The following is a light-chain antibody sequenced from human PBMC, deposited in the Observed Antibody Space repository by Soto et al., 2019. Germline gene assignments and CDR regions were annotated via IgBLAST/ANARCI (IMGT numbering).Light chain of an antibody. CDR3: QQYNSYWT. J-gene: IGKJ1*01. CDR2: DAS. Sequence: DLQMTQSPSTLSASVGDRVTITCRASQSISSWLAWYQQKPGKAPKLLIYDASSFESGVPSRFSGSGSGTEFTLSISSLQPDDFATYYCQQYNSYWTFGQGTKVEIK. CDR1: QSISSW. V-gene: IGKV1-5*01.